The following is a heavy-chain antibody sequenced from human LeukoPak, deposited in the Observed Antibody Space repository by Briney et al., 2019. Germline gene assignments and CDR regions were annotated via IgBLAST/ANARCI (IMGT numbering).Heavy chain of an antibody. D-gene: IGHD3-10*02. CDR1: SGSISTSNYY. J-gene: IGHJ3*02. Sequence: SETLSLTCTVSSGSISTSNYYWGWVRQPPGKALEWIGNIFYSGSTYYSPSLKSRVTISLDTSRNQFSLKLSSVTAADTAVYYCARRRITMYAFDIWGQGTMVTVSS. CDR3: ARRRITMYAFDI. CDR2: IFYSGST. V-gene: IGHV4-39*07.